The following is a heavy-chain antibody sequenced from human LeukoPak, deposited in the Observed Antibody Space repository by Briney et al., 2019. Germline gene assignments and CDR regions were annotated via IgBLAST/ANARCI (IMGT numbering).Heavy chain of an antibody. CDR1: GGSIRSSSYY. V-gene: IGHV4-39*07. J-gene: IGHJ6*02. D-gene: IGHD3-10*01. CDR3: ARLTALWFGELSQTPDTSYGMDV. CDR2: IYYSGST. Sequence: SETLSLTCTVSGGSIRSSSYYWGWIRQPPGKGLEWIGSIYYSGSTYYNPSLKSRVTISVDTSKNQFSLKLSSVTAADTAVYYCARLTALWFGELSQTPDTSYGMDVWGQGTTVTVSS.